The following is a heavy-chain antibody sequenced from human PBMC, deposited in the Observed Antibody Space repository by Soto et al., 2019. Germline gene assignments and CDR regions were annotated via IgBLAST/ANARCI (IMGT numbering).Heavy chain of an antibody. V-gene: IGHV4-59*08. CDR3: ARHDYYYESSGYYYVGAFDI. Sequence: PSETLSLTCTVSGGSISSYYWSWIRQPPGKGLEWIGYIYYSGSTNYNPSLKSRVTISVDTSKNQFSLKLSSVTAADTAVYYCARHDYYYESSGYYYVGAFDIWGKGTMVTVSS. J-gene: IGHJ3*02. D-gene: IGHD3-22*01. CDR1: GGSISSYY. CDR2: IYYSGST.